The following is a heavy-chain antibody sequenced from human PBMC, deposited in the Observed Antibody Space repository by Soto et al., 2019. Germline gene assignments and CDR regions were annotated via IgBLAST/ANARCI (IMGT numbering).Heavy chain of an antibody. CDR3: VKDLRRFLEWLPVRYGMDV. Sequence: GESLKISCSASGFTFSSYAMHWVRQAPGKGLEYVSAISSNGGSTYYADSVKGRFTISRDNSKNTLYLQMSSLRAEDTAVYYCVKDLRRFLEWLPVRYGMDVWGQGTTVTVSS. CDR2: ISSNGGST. V-gene: IGHV3-64D*06. CDR1: GFTFSSYA. J-gene: IGHJ6*02. D-gene: IGHD3-3*01.